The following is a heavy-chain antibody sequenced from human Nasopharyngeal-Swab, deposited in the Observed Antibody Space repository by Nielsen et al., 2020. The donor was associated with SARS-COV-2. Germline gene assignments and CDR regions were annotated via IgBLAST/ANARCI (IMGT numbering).Heavy chain of an antibody. Sequence: GGPLRLSCAASGFTFSSYAMSWVRQAPGKGLEWASAISGSGGSTYYADSVKGRFTISRDNSKNTLYLQMNSLRAEDTAVYYCAKRQLLPTGAFDIWGQGTMVTVSS. V-gene: IGHV3-23*01. CDR3: AKRQLLPTGAFDI. J-gene: IGHJ3*02. CDR2: ISGSGGST. CDR1: GFTFSSYA. D-gene: IGHD2-2*01.